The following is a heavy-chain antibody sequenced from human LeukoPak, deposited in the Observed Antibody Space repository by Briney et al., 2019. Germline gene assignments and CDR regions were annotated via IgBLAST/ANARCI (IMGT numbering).Heavy chain of an antibody. J-gene: IGHJ3*02. Sequence: PSETLSLTCTVSGGSISSSSYYWGWIRQPPGKGLEWIGSIYYSGSTYYNPSLKSRVTISVDTSKNQFSLKLSSVTAADTAVYYCARHPPTHDSSGYYLDAFDIWGQGTMVTVSS. CDR1: GGSISSSSYY. CDR3: ARHPPTHDSSGYYLDAFDI. V-gene: IGHV4-39*01. D-gene: IGHD3-22*01. CDR2: IYYSGST.